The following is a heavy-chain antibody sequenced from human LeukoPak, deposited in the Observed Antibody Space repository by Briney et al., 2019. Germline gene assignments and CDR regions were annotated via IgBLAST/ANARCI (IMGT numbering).Heavy chain of an antibody. Sequence: GGSLRLSCAASGVVFSNTAMNWARQSPGGGLEWVSAISGGGERTFYADSVKGRFSISRDNAKNMLYLQMNRLRAHDTVIYYCGKDGGQYSSGPEFDPRGQGALVTVSS. J-gene: IGHJ5*02. V-gene: IGHV3-23*01. CDR2: ISGGGERT. CDR1: GVVFSNTA. D-gene: IGHD6-19*01. CDR3: GKDGGQYSSGPEFDP.